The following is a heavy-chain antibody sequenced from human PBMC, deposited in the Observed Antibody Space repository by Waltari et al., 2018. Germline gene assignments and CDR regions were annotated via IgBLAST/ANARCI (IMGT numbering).Heavy chain of an antibody. CDR2: IGYDGSNK. D-gene: IGHD1-1*01. CDR3: AKMGRGVGSQLEGPDY. CDR1: GFTFSSYG. J-gene: IGHJ4*02. V-gene: IGHV3-33*06. Sequence: QLQLVESGGGVVQPGRSLRPSCAASGFTFSSYGMPWVRQAPGKGREWVAVIGYDGSNKDYADSVKGRFTISRDNSKNTMYLQMNSLRAEDTAVYYCAKMGRGVGSQLEGPDYWGQGTLVTVSS.